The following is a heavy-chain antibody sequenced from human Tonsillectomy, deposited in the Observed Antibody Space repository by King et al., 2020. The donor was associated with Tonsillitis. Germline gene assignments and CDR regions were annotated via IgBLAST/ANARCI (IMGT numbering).Heavy chain of an antibody. D-gene: IGHD5-24*01. Sequence: VQLVESGGGLVQPGGSLRLSCAASGFTFTNYWMSWVRQAPGRGLEWVASIKQDGSEKDYVDSEKGRFTISRDNAKNSLYLQMNSLRADDTAVYYCARDGEIEMATIYYFDYWGQGTLVTVSS. J-gene: IGHJ4*02. CDR2: IKQDGSEK. CDR1: GFTFTNYW. CDR3: ARDGEIEMATIYYFDY. V-gene: IGHV3-7*03.